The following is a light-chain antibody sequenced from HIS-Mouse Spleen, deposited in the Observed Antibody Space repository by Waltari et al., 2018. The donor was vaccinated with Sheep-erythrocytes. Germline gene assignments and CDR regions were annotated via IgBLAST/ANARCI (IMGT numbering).Light chain of an antibody. Sequence: IVMTQSPDSLAVSLGERATINCKSSQGVLYSSNNKNYLAWYQQKPGKPPKLLIYWASTQKSCVPYRLSGSGSVTDFTLTISSLQSEDVSVNYCHQYYCTPLTFGGGTKVEIK. J-gene: IGKJ4*01. CDR3: HQYYCTPLT. V-gene: IGKV4-1*01. CDR1: QGVLYSSNNKNY. CDR2: WAS.